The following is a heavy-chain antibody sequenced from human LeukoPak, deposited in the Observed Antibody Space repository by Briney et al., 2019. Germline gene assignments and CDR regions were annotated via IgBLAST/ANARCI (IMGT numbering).Heavy chain of an antibody. D-gene: IGHD3-22*01. J-gene: IGHJ3*02. CDR3: TRRYNYDSSGYYYVRDAFDI. V-gene: IGHV3-49*04. CDR1: GFTFSSYS. Sequence: PGRSLRLSCAASGFTFSSYSMNWVRQAPGKGLEWVGFIRSKAYGGTTKNAASVQGRFTISRDDSRSTAYLQMNSLKTEDTAVYYCTRRYNYDSSGYYYVRDAFDIWGQGTMVTVSS. CDR2: IRSKAYGGTT.